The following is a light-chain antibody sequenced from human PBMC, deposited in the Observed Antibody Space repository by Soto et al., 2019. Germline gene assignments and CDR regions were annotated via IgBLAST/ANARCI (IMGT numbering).Light chain of an antibody. CDR3: HSYDTILSGSV. V-gene: IGLV1-40*01. CDR1: SSNIGSSFD. Sequence: QYVLTQPPSVCGAPGQRVTISCTGSSSNIGSSFDVHWYQHLPGTAPKLLIYGNTNRPSGVPDRFSGSKSGNSASLAITGLQAEDEADYYCHSYDTILSGSVFGGGTKLTVL. J-gene: IGLJ2*01. CDR2: GNT.